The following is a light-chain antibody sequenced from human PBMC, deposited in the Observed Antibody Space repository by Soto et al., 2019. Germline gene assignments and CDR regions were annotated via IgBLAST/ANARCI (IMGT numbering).Light chain of an antibody. Sequence: QSALTQPRSVSGSPGQSVTISCTGTSSDVGGYDFVSWYQQHPGKAPKLMISDVSKRPSGVPDRFSGSKSGNTASLTISGLQAEDEAEYYCCSYAGDLALFGGGT. CDR3: CSYAGDLAL. J-gene: IGLJ2*01. CDR1: SSDVGGYDF. CDR2: DVS. V-gene: IGLV2-11*01.